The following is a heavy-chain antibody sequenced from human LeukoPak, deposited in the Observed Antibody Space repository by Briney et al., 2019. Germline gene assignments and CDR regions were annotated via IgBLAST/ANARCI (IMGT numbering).Heavy chain of an antibody. CDR2: ISSTSSLI. Sequence: NPGGSLRLSCVASGFTLSNYGMSWVRQAPGKGLEWVSSISSTSSLIWYADSLKGRFTISRDNAKNALYLQMDSLRAEDTAVYYCARYNSGWNDYWGQGTLVTVSS. V-gene: IGHV3-21*01. D-gene: IGHD6-19*01. CDR3: ARYNSGWNDY. CDR1: GFTLSNYG. J-gene: IGHJ4*02.